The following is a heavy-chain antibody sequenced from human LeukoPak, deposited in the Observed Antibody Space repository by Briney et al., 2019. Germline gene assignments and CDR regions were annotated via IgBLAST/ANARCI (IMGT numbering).Heavy chain of an antibody. J-gene: IGHJ5*02. D-gene: IGHD3-9*01. V-gene: IGHV3-21*01. CDR3: ARKENILTGYYDH. Sequence: GGSLRLSCAASGFTFSSYTMNWVRQAPGKGLEWVSSISSDSNYIYYADSVKGRFTTSRDNAWNSLYLQMNSLRAEDTAVYYCARKENILTGYYDHWGQRTLLTVSS. CDR1: GFTFSSYT. CDR2: ISSDSNYI.